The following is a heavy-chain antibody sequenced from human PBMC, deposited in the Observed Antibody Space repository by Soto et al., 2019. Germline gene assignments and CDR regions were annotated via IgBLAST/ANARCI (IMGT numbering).Heavy chain of an antibody. CDR2: ISAYNGNT. V-gene: IGHV1-18*04. Sequence: ASVKVSCKASGYTFTSYGISWVRQAPGQGLEWMGWISAYNGNTNYAQKLQGRVTMTTDTSTSTAYMELRSLRSDDTAVYYCARDYGYCSSTSCAKVNTFDIWGQGTMVTVSS. D-gene: IGHD2-2*03. J-gene: IGHJ3*02. CDR3: ARDYGYCSSTSCAKVNTFDI. CDR1: GYTFTSYG.